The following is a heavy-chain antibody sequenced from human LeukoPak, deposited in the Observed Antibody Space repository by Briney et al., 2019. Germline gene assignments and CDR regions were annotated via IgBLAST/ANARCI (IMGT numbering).Heavy chain of an antibody. CDR1: GGSISSHY. CDR3: ARGGPYDSGSFYFDY. J-gene: IGHJ4*02. Sequence: SETLSLTCTVSGGSISSHYWSWIRQPAGKGLEWSGRIYTSGNTNYNPSLKSRVTMSVDTSKNQFSLKLSSVTATDTAVYYCARGGPYDSGSFYFDYWGQGTLVTVSS. CDR2: IYTSGNT. D-gene: IGHD1-26*01. V-gene: IGHV4-4*07.